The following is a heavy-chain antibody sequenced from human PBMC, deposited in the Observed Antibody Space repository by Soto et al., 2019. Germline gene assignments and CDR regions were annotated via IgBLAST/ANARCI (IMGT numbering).Heavy chain of an antibody. V-gene: IGHV3-23*01. CDR2: ISGSGGST. D-gene: IGHD3-22*01. Sequence: EVQLLESGGGLVQPGGSLRLSCAASGFTFSSYAMSWVRQAPGKGLEWVSAISGSGGSTYYADSVKGRFTISRDNSKNTLYLQMNSLRAEDTAVYYCAKDRSYYYDSSGPRGNWFDPWGQGTLVTVSS. J-gene: IGHJ5*02. CDR1: GFTFSSYA. CDR3: AKDRSYYYDSSGPRGNWFDP.